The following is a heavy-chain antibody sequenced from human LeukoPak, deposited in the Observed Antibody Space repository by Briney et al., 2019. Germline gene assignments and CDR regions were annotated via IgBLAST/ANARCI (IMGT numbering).Heavy chain of an antibody. J-gene: IGHJ4*02. CDR3: ARSQNYYGSGDY. Sequence: SETLSLTCTVSGDSVSNGNYYWSWLRQPPGKALEWIGYIYYTGKTYYNPSLEGRVTILVDTSRNHFSVKLSSVAAADTAGYYWARSQNYYGSGDYWSQGTLVTVSS. D-gene: IGHD3-10*01. CDR2: IYYTGKT. CDR1: GDSVSNGNYY. V-gene: IGHV4-61*03.